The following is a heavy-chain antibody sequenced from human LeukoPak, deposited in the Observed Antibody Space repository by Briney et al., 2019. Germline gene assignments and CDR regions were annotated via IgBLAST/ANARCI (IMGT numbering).Heavy chain of an antibody. CDR3: ARERYSFRYFDY. Sequence: SVKVSCKASGGTFSSYAISWVRQAPGQGLEWMGRIIPNLGIANNAQKFQGRVTITADKSTNTAYMELSSLRSEDTAVYYCARERYSFRYFDYWGQGTLVTVSS. CDR2: IIPNLGIA. CDR1: GGTFSSYA. J-gene: IGHJ4*02. D-gene: IGHD6-13*01. V-gene: IGHV1-69*04.